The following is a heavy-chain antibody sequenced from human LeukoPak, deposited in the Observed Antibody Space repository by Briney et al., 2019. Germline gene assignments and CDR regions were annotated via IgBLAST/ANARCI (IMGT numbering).Heavy chain of an antibody. Sequence: PSETLSLTCTVSGGSISSSRYYWSWIRQPPGKGLEWIGEINHSGSTNYNPSLKSRVTISVDTSKNQFSLKLSSVTAADTAVYYCASKRGTRNRIDYWGQGTLVTVSS. J-gene: IGHJ4*02. V-gene: IGHV4-39*07. CDR1: GGSISSSRYY. CDR2: INHSGST. CDR3: ASKRGTRNRIDY. D-gene: IGHD1-14*01.